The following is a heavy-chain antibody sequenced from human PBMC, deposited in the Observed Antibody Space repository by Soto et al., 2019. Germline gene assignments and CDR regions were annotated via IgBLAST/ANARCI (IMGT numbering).Heavy chain of an antibody. D-gene: IGHD2-15*01. CDR1: GGIGSNYA. Sequence: QEHLVQSGAEVKKPGSSVKVSCRASGGIGSNYAISWVRQAPGQGLEWMGGIFPKFGTANYAQSFKGRVTISVDKSTNSVYMELSSLRSQDTAIYYCAREMASGYSRTWFDPWGQGTLVTVSS. V-gene: IGHV1-69*06. CDR2: IFPKFGTA. J-gene: IGHJ5*02. CDR3: AREMASGYSRTWFDP.